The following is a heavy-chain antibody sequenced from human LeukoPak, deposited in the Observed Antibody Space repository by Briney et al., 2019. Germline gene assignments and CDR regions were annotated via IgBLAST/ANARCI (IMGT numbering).Heavy chain of an antibody. J-gene: IGHJ4*02. V-gene: IGHV3-21*01. CDR2: ISSSSSCI. D-gene: IGHD2-2*01. Sequence: GGSLRLSCAASGFTFSSYSMNWVRQAPGKGLEWVSSISSSSSCIYYADSVKGRFTISRDNAKNSLYLQMNSLRAEDTAVYYCARDEIPDIVVVPAAPGDYWGQGTLVTVSS. CDR3: ARDEIPDIVVVPAAPGDY. CDR1: GFTFSSYS.